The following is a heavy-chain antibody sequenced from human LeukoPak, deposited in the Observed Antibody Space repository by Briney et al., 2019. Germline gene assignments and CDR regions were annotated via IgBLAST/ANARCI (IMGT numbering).Heavy chain of an antibody. V-gene: IGHV4-59*01. Sequence: SETLSLTCTVSGGSISSYYWSWIRQPPGKGLEWIGYIYYNVSTNYNPSLKSRVTISVDTSMNQFSLKLSSVTAADTAVYYCARGKSAGIAVAGFDYWGQGTLVTVSS. CDR2: IYYNVST. J-gene: IGHJ4*02. CDR1: GGSISSYY. CDR3: ARGKSAGIAVAGFDY. D-gene: IGHD6-19*01.